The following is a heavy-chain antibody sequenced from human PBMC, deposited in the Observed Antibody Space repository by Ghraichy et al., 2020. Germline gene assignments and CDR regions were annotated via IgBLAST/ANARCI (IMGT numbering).Heavy chain of an antibody. Sequence: GGSLRLSCAASGFTLGNYAMTWVRQAPGKGLDWVSTIKADGPHYADSVKGRFTISRDNSKNILYLQMNSLTPEDTAVYYCAKRRSAGGGSFDFWGQGTMVTVSS. D-gene: IGHD3-10*01. CDR1: GFTLGNYA. J-gene: IGHJ3*01. V-gene: IGHV3-23*01. CDR2: IKADGP. CDR3: AKRRSAGGGSFDF.